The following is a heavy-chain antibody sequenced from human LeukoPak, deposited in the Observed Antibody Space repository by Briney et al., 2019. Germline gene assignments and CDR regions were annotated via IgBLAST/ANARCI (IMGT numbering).Heavy chain of an antibody. Sequence: ASETLSLTCTVSGVSINTYYASWIRQAPGKGLEFIGFIYNGGNTNYNPSLKSRATISVDTSSNQFSLRLTSVTAADTAMYYCAAGPWELDFWGQGTLVTVSS. D-gene: IGHD1-26*01. CDR2: IYNGGNT. J-gene: IGHJ4*02. V-gene: IGHV4-4*09. CDR1: GVSINTYY. CDR3: AAGPWELDF.